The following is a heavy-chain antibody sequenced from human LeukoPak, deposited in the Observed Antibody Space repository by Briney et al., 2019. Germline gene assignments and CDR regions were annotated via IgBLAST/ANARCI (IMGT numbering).Heavy chain of an antibody. CDR1: GGSISSYY. V-gene: IGHV4-59*01. J-gene: IGHJ4*02. D-gene: IGHD2-15*01. CDR2: IYYGGST. CDR3: ARDECSGGSCYSGY. Sequence: SETLSLTCTVSGGSISSYYWSWIRQPPGKGLEWIGYIYYGGSTKYSPSLKSRVTISVDTSKNRFSLKLSSVTAADTAVYYCARDECSGGSCYSGYWGQETLVTVSS.